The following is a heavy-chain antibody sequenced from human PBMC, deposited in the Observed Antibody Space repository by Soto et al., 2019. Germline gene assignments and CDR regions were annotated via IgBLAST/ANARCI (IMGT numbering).Heavy chain of an antibody. Sequence: EVQLVQTGGGLIQPGGYLRLSCVASGFTVSTNYLSWVRQVPGKGLEWVSVLHGSGSTSYADSVKGRFTISRDNARNTFYLQMNSLRVEDTAVYYCARKPPAAIQGWAYGMDVWGQGTTVTVSS. D-gene: IGHD2-2*01. CDR3: ARKPPAAIQGWAYGMDV. V-gene: IGHV3-53*02. CDR1: GFTVSTNY. J-gene: IGHJ6*02. CDR2: LHGSGST.